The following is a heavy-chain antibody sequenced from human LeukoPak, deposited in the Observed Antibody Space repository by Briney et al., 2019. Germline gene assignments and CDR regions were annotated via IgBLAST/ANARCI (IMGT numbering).Heavy chain of an antibody. J-gene: IGHJ5*02. D-gene: IGHD2/OR15-2a*01. CDR3: ASLCKENWFDP. CDR1: GFTFSSYS. V-gene: IGHV3-21*01. Sequence: GSLRLSCAASGFTFSSYSMNWVRQAPGKGLEWVSSISSSSSYIYYADSVKGRFTISRDNAKNSLYLQMNSLRAEDTAVYYCASLCKENWFDPWGQGTLVTVSS. CDR2: ISSSSSYI.